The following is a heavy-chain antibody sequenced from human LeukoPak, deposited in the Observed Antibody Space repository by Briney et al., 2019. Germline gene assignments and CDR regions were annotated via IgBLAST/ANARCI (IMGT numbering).Heavy chain of an antibody. CDR1: GVSFSTYS. V-gene: IGHV3-21*06. Sequence: KTGGSLRLSCAASGVSFSTYSMIWVRQAPGKGLEWVSSVSGTSEYIYYADSVRGRFTISRDNAKNTVYLQMNSLRAEDTAVYYCAGWYSSGWYSDYWGQGTLVTVSS. CDR2: VSGTSEYI. J-gene: IGHJ4*02. CDR3: AGWYSSGWYSDY. D-gene: IGHD6-19*01.